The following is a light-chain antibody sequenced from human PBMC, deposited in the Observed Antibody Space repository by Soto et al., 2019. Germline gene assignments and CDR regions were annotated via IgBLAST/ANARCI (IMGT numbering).Light chain of an antibody. CDR1: SSNIGSNY. CDR2: RNN. V-gene: IGLV1-47*01. J-gene: IGLJ3*02. Sequence: HSVLTQPPSASGTPGQRVTISCSGSSSNIGSNYVYWYQQLPGTAPKLLIYRNNQRPSGVPDRFSGSKSGTSASLAISGLRSEDEADYYCAACDDSSNGVFGGGTKVTVL. CDR3: AACDDSSNGV.